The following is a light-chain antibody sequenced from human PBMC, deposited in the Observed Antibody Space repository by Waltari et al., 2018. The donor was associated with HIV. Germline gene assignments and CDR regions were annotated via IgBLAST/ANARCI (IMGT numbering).Light chain of an antibody. Sequence: QSALTQPASVSGAPGQSITIACPGSSSDVWSYNLVSWYQQHPGKAPKLMIYEGITRPSGFCNRFSGSKSGNTASLTISGLQAEDEADYYCCSYAGSSNWVFGGGTKVTVL. J-gene: IGLJ3*02. CDR2: EGI. CDR1: SSDVWSYNL. CDR3: CSYAGSSNWV. V-gene: IGLV2-23*01.